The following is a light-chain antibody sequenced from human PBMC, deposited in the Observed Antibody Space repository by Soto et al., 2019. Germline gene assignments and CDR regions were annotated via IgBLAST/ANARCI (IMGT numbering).Light chain of an antibody. CDR2: KAS. J-gene: IGKJ4*01. CDR3: QQYNDCPWT. Sequence: ILMTQSPATLPASVGESASIYCRTSQSVNAWLAWYQHKPGQAPRLLIYKASSRAIGIPSRFSGSGSGTEFTLTISSLQPEDVAIYFCQQYNDCPWTFGEGTKVELK. CDR1: QSVNAW. V-gene: IGKV1-5*03.